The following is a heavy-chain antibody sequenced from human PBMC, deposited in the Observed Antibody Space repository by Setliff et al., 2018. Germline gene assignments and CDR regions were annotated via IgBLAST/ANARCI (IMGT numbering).Heavy chain of an antibody. J-gene: IGHJ6*03. Sequence: GGSLRLSCAASDFTFTNAWMNWVRQAPGKGLEWVGRIKPKSDGGTTDYAAPVKGRFTISRDDSKNTLFLQMNNLKIEDTAVYYCTTWPENGGYYYYYYMDVWGKGTTVTVSS. CDR3: TTWPENGGYYYYYYMDV. D-gene: IGHD3-16*01. CDR2: IKPKSDGGTT. CDR1: DFTFTNAW. V-gene: IGHV3-15*07.